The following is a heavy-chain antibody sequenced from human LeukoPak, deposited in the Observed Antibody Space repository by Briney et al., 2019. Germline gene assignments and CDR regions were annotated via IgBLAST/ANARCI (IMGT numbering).Heavy chain of an antibody. D-gene: IGHD3-16*01. V-gene: IGHV1-8*01. CDR2: MNPNSGNT. J-gene: IGHJ4*02. CDR1: GYTFTSYD. CDR3: ARGRKITPTLFDY. Sequence: ASVKISCKASGYTFTSYDINWVRQATGQGLEWMGWMNPNSGNTGYAQKFQGRVTMTRNTSISTAYMELSSLRSEDTAVYYCARGRKITPTLFDYWGQGTLVTVSS.